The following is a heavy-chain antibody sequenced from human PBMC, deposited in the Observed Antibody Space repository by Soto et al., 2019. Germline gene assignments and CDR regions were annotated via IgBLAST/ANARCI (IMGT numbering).Heavy chain of an antibody. V-gene: IGHV3-21*01. CDR1: GFTFSSYS. CDR2: ISSISRYI. Sequence: GSLRLSCAASGFTFSSYSMNWVRQAPGKGLEWVSSISSISRYIYYADSVKGRFTISRDNAKNSLYLQMASLRAEDTAVYYCARAPRGDDILTDYYPYFYYGMDVWGQGTLVTVSS. CDR3: ARAPRGDDILTDYYPYFYYGMDV. D-gene: IGHD3-9*01. J-gene: IGHJ6*02.